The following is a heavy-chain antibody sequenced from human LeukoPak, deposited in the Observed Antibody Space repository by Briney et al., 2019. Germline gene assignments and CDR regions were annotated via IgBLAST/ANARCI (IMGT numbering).Heavy chain of an antibody. V-gene: IGHV3-15*01. CDR1: GFTFSNAW. CDR2: IKSKTDGGTT. J-gene: IGHJ4*02. Sequence: GGSLRLSCAASGFTFSNAWMSWVRQAPGKGLEWVGRIKSKTDGGTTDYAAPVKGRFTISRDDSKNTLYLQMNSLKTEDTAVYYCTTDEYYDFWSGYAWLDYWGQGTLVTVSS. D-gene: IGHD3-3*01. CDR3: TTDEYYDFWSGYAWLDY.